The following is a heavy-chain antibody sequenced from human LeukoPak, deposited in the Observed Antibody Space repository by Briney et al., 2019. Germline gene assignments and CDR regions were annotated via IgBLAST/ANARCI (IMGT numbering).Heavy chain of an antibody. J-gene: IGHJ4*02. V-gene: IGHV3-74*01. CDR3: AKDIRYNWNDDEGYFDY. CDR1: GFTFSSYW. CDR2: INSDGSTT. Sequence: GGSLRLSCGASGFTFSSYWMHWVRQAPGKGLVWISRINSDGSTTSYADSVKGRFTISRDNAKNTLYLQMNSLRAEDTALYYCAKDIRYNWNDDEGYFDYWGQGTLVTVSS. D-gene: IGHD1-1*01.